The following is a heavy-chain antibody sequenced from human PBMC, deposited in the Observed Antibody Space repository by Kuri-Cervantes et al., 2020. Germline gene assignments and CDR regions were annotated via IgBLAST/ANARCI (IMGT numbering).Heavy chain of an antibody. CDR2: ISGSGGST. CDR3: LSLYFDLPPWFGY. Sequence: ETLSLTCAVYGGSFSGYYWSWIRQAPGKGLEWVSAISGSGGSTYYADSVKGRFTISRDDSKNTAYLQMNSLKTEDTAVYYCLSLYFDLPPWFGYWGQGTLVTVSS. V-gene: IGHV3-23*01. J-gene: IGHJ4*02. D-gene: IGHD3-9*01. CDR1: GGSFSGYY.